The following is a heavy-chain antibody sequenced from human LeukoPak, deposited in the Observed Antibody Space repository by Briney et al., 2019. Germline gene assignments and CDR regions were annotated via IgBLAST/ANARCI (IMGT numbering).Heavy chain of an antibody. V-gene: IGHV3-43D*03. J-gene: IGHJ4*02. Sequence: GGSLRLSCAASGFTFDDYAMHWVRQAPGKGLEWVSLISWDGGSTYYADSVKGRFTISRDNSKNSLYLQMNSLRAEDTAVYYCARAEGSSWYFDYWGQGTLVTVSS. CDR2: ISWDGGST. CDR3: ARAEGSSWYFDY. D-gene: IGHD6-13*01. CDR1: GFTFDDYA.